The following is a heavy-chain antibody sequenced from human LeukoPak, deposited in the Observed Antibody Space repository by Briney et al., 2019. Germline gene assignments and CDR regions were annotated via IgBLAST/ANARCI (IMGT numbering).Heavy chain of an antibody. J-gene: IGHJ4*02. D-gene: IGHD2/OR15-2a*01. CDR3: AREPIYGLNFDY. V-gene: IGHV3-21*05. Sequence: PGGSLRLSCAASRFTSSSYSMNWVRQAPGKGLEWVSYITRDSGIIYYADSVKGRFTISRDNANKSLYLQLNSLRAEDTAVYFCAREPIYGLNFDYWGQGTLVTVSS. CDR2: ITRDSGII. CDR1: RFTSSSYS.